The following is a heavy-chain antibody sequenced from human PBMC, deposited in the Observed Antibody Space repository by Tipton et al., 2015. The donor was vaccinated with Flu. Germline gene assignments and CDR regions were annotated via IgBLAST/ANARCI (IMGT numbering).Heavy chain of an antibody. V-gene: IGHV1-46*01. D-gene: IGHD3-16*01. Sequence: QSEAEVKKPGASVKVSCKASGYTFTGYHMHWVRQAPGQGLEWMGILNPSGGSTTYAQVFQGRVTMTRDTSTKTVYMELSSLRSEDTAIYYCARDLALDSWGQGTLVIVSS. CDR2: LNPSGGST. CDR1: GYTFTGYH. CDR3: ARDLALDS. J-gene: IGHJ4*02.